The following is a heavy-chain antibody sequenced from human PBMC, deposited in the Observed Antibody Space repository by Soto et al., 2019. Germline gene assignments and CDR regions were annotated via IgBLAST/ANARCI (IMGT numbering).Heavy chain of an antibody. CDR2: ISSSSSYI. D-gene: IGHD3-3*01. Sequence: EVQLVESGGGLVKPGESLRLSCAASGFTFSSYSMNWVRQAPGKGLEWVSSISSSSSYIYYADSVKGRFTISRDNAKNSLYLQMNSLRAEDTAVYYCARSKKAIFGVVGAFDIWGQGTMVTVSS. CDR1: GFTFSSYS. J-gene: IGHJ3*02. CDR3: ARSKKAIFGVVGAFDI. V-gene: IGHV3-21*01.